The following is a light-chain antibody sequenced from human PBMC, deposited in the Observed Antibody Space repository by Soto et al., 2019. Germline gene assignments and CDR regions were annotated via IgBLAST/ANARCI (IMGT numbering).Light chain of an antibody. CDR3: QNYNSAPPAGT. CDR2: AAS. Sequence: DFQMTQSPSSLSASVGDRVTITCRASQGINNHLAWFQQKPGKVPKVLIYAASTLQSGVPSRFSGSGSGTEFTLTISILQPEDVATYYCQNYNSAPPAGTFGGGTKVEIK. J-gene: IGKJ4*01. V-gene: IGKV1-27*01. CDR1: QGINNH.